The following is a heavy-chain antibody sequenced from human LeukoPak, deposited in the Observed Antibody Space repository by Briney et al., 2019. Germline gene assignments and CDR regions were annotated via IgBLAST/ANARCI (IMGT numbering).Heavy chain of an antibody. CDR3: ARNILFAFDI. V-gene: IGHV3-53*01. CDR1: GLTVSSSY. CDR2: IYNNGST. J-gene: IGHJ3*02. Sequence: GGSLRLSCAASGLTVSSSYMSWVRQAPGKGLEWVSIIYNNGSTYYADSMKGRFTISRDNSKNTLYLQVNSLRAEDTAMYYCARNILFAFDIWGQGTMATVSS.